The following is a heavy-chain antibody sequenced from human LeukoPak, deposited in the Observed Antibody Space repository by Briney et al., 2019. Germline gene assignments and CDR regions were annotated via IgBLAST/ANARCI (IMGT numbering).Heavy chain of an antibody. CDR1: GGSISGYY. J-gene: IGHJ6*02. V-gene: IGHV4-59*01. Sequence: PSETLSLTCTVSGGSISGYYWSWIRQPPGKGLEWIGYIYYSGSSNYNPSLKSRVTISLDTSKNQFSLKLSSVTAADTAVYYCTRSLGVVIHGGMDVWGQGTTVTVSS. D-gene: IGHD3-3*01. CDR3: TRSLGVVIHGGMDV. CDR2: IYYSGSS.